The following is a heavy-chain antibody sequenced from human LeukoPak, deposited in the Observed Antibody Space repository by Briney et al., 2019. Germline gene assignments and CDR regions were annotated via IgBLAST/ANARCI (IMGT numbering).Heavy chain of an antibody. CDR2: INSDGSST. D-gene: IGHD1-26*01. CDR1: GFTFSSYD. J-gene: IGHJ5*02. Sequence: GGSLRLSCAASGFTFSSYDMTWVRQAPGKGLVWVSRINSDGSSTSYADSVKGRFTISRDNAKNTLYLQMNSLRAEDTAVYYCARSLVVGATYPYHWGQGTLVTVSS. V-gene: IGHV3-74*01. CDR3: ARSLVVGATYPYH.